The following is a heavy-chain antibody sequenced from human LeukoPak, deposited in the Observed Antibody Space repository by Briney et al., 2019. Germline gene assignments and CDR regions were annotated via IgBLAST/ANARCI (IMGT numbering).Heavy chain of an antibody. CDR3: ARDRDDYYGSGSTYRYHYYYGMDV. J-gene: IGHJ6*02. V-gene: IGHV4-39*07. CDR1: GGSISSSSYY. Sequence: PSETLSLTCTVSGGSISSSSYYWGWIRQPPGKGLEWIGSIYYSGSTYYNPSLKSRVTISVDTSKNQFSLKLSSVTAADTAVYYCARDRDDYYGSGSTYRYHYYYGMDVWGQGTTVTVSS. D-gene: IGHD3-10*01. CDR2: IYYSGST.